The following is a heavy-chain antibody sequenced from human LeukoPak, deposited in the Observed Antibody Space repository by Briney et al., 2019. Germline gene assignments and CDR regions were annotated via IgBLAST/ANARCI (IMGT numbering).Heavy chain of an antibody. J-gene: IGHJ4*02. Sequence: SETLSLTCSVSGDSISSNHWSWIRQPPGKGLEWIGYISYSGKTSYNPSLESRVTISVDTSKNQFSLKLSSVTAADTAVYYCARVGRGDHTWGSYYCDHWGQGTLVTVSS. CDR2: ISYSGKT. CDR1: GDSISSNH. CDR3: ARVGRGDHTWGSYYCDH. D-gene: IGHD3-16*01. V-gene: IGHV4-59*01.